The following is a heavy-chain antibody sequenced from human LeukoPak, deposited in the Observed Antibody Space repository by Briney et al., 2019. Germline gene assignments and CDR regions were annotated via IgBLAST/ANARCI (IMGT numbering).Heavy chain of an antibody. CDR2: INHSGST. D-gene: IGHD1-1*01. Sequence: SETLSLTCAVYGGSFSGYYWSWIRQPPGKGLEWIGEINHSGSTNYNPSLKSRVTISVDTSKNQFSLKLSSVTAADTAVYYCARSTGGWNQLIYYYYHMDVWGKGTTVTISS. CDR1: GGSFSGYY. CDR3: ARSTGGWNQLIYYYYHMDV. V-gene: IGHV4-34*01. J-gene: IGHJ6*03.